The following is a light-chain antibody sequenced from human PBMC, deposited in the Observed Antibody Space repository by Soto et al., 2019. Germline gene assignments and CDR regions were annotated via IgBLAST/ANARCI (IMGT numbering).Light chain of an antibody. CDR2: EVS. V-gene: IGLV2-14*01. CDR3: SSYTTSSTHWV. Sequence: QSALTQPASVSGSPGQSITISCTGTSSDVGGYNYVSWYQQHPGKAPKLMIYEVSNRPAGVSNRFSGSKSGNTASLTISGLKVEDEADYYCSSYTTSSTHWVFGGGTKLTVL. CDR1: SSDVGGYNY. J-gene: IGLJ3*02.